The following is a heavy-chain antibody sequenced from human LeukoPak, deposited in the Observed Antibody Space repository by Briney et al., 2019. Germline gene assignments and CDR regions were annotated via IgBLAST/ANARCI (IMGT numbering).Heavy chain of an antibody. Sequence: GGSLRLSCAASGFIFSSFEMNWVRQAPGKGLEWVSYISTSGSPIYYADSVKGRFTLSRDNAKNSLYLQMNSLRAEDTAVYYCARSNWGHYAFDIWGQGTMVIVSS. V-gene: IGHV3-48*03. CDR2: ISTSGSPI. CDR3: ARSNWGHYAFDI. CDR1: GFIFSSFE. D-gene: IGHD7-27*01. J-gene: IGHJ3*02.